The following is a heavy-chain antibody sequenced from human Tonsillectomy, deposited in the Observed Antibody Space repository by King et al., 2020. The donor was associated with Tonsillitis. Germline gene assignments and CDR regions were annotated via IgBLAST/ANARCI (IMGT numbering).Heavy chain of an antibody. D-gene: IGHD5-18*01. CDR2: IYYSGST. Sequence: QLQESGPGLVKPSETLSLTCTVSGGSISSYYWSWIRQPPGKGLEWIGYIYYSGSTNYNPSLKSRVTISVDTSKNQFSLKLSSVTAADTAVYYCARGGYSYGTPDGNFDYWGQGTLVTVSS. CDR1: GGSISSYY. J-gene: IGHJ4*02. CDR3: ARGGYSYGTPDGNFDY. V-gene: IGHV4-59*01.